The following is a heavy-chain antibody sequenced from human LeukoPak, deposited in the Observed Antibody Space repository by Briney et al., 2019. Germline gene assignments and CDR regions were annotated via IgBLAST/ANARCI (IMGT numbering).Heavy chain of an antibody. J-gene: IGHJ3*02. Sequence: ASVKVSCKASGFTFTSSAMQWVRQARGQRPEWIGWIVVGSGNTNYAQKFQERVTITRDMSTSTAYMELSSLRSEDTAVYYCAASDYDFWSGRYDAFDIWGQGTMVTVSS. CDR3: AASDYDFWSGRYDAFDI. CDR2: IVVGSGNT. V-gene: IGHV1-58*02. CDR1: GFTFTSSA. D-gene: IGHD3-3*01.